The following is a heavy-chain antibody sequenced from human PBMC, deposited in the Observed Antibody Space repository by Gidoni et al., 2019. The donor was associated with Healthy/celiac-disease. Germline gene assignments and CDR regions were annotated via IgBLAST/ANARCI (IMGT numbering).Heavy chain of an antibody. V-gene: IGHV4-30-4*01. D-gene: IGHD5-12*01. J-gene: IGHJ6*02. CDR1: GGSIRSGDYY. Sequence: QVQLQESGPGLVKPSQTLSLTCTVSGGSIRSGDYYWSWIRQPPGKGLEWIGYIYYSGSTYYNPSLKSRVTISVDTSKNQFSLKLSSVTAADTAVYYCARLRGYSGYDLYYGMDVWGQGTTVTVSS. CDR3: ARLRGYSGYDLYYGMDV. CDR2: IYYSGST.